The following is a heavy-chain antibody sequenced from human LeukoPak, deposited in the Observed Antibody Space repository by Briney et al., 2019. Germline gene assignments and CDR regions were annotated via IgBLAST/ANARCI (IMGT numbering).Heavy chain of an antibody. J-gene: IGHJ4*02. Sequence: SETLSLTCTVSGGSISSSSYYWGWIRQPPGKGLEWIGSIYYSGSTYYNPSLKSRVTISVDTSKNQFSLKLSSVTAADTAVYYCARQDSSGWDLDYRGQGTLVTVSS. CDR3: ARQDSSGWDLDY. V-gene: IGHV4-39*01. CDR2: IYYSGST. CDR1: GGSISSSSYY. D-gene: IGHD6-19*01.